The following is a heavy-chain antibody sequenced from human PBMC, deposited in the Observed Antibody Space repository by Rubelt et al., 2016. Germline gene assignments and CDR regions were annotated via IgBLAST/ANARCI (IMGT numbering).Heavy chain of an antibody. D-gene: IGHD6-13*01. CDR2: INHSGST. Sequence: QVQLQQWGAGLLKPSETLSLTCAVYGGSFSGYYWSWIRQPPGKGLEWIGEINHSGSTHYNPSLKSRVTILVATSTNQSCLKLSSVTAADTAVYYCARGLARAAAAPRRLWFDPWGQGTLVTVSS. V-gene: IGHV4-34*01. J-gene: IGHJ5*02. CDR3: ARGLARAAAAPRRLWFDP. CDR1: GGSFSGYY.